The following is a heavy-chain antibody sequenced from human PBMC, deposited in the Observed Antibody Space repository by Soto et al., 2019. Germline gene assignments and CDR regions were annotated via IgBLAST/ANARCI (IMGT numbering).Heavy chain of an antibody. CDR2: IYHSGST. V-gene: IGHV4-59*08. CDR1: GGSISDNY. D-gene: IGHD3-9*01. Sequence: SETLSLSCTVSGGSISDNYWSWIRQPPGKGLEWIGYIYHSGSTNYNPSLKSRVTISVDTSKNQFSLKLTSVTAADTALYYCARHKRDRFFDWFDYWGQGTLVTVSS. J-gene: IGHJ4*02. CDR3: ARHKRDRFFDWFDY.